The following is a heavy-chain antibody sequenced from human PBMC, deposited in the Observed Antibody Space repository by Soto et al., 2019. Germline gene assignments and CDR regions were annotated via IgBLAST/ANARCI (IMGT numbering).Heavy chain of an antibody. Sequence: GASVKVSCKASGYTSTNYAVHWVRQAPGQGLQWIGWINVGNGNTKSSQKFQGRVTFSRDTSASTAYMEVSSLTSEDTAVYYCTSDNKGLAGYWGQGTLVTVSS. CDR3: TSDNKGLAGY. V-gene: IGHV1-3*01. CDR2: INVGNGNT. J-gene: IGHJ4*02. CDR1: GYTSTNYA.